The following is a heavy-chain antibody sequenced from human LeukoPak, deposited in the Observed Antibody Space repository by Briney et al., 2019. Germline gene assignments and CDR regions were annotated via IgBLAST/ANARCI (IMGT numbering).Heavy chain of an antibody. Sequence: GGSLRLSCAISGFIFNDYSMNWVRQAPGKGLEWVSYISSSSDTIYYADSVKGRFTISRDDAKSSVFLQMNSLRDEDTAIYYCATLHQKWEGGSWGQGTLVTVSS. J-gene: IGHJ4*02. CDR2: ISSSSDTI. CDR1: GFIFNDYS. V-gene: IGHV3-48*02. CDR3: ATLHQKWEGGS. D-gene: IGHD1-26*01.